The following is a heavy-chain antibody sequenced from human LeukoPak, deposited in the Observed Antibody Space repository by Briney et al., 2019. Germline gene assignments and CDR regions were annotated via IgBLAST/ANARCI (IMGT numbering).Heavy chain of an antibody. CDR2: IRYDGSNK. J-gene: IGHJ4*02. D-gene: IGHD2-15*01. V-gene: IGHV3-30*02. CDR1: AFTFSRYG. CDR3: ARGGWLDD. Sequence: GGSLRLSCAASAFTFSRYGMHWVRQAPGKGLEWVAFIRYDGSNKYYADSVKGRFTISRDNFKNTLYLQMNSLRAEDTGIFYCARGGWLDDWGQGTLVTVSS.